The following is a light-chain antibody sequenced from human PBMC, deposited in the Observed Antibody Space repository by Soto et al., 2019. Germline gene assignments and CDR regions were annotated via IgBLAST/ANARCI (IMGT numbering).Light chain of an antibody. CDR1: SGHSSYI. J-gene: IGLJ3*02. CDR2: LEGSGSY. V-gene: IGLV4-60*02. CDR3: ETWDSNTHWV. Sequence: QSVLTQSSSASASLGSSVKLTCTLSSGHSSYIIAWHQQQPGKAPRYLMKLEGSGSYNKGSGVPDRFSGSSSGADRYLTISNLQFEDEADYYCETWDSNTHWVFGGGTKLTAL.